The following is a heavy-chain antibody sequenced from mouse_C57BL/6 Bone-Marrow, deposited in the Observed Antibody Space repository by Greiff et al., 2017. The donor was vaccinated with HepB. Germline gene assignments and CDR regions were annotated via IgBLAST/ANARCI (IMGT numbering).Heavy chain of an antibody. Sequence: EVQLQQSGPELVKPGASVKIACKASGYTFTDYNMDWVKQSHGKSLEWIGDINPNNGGTIYNQKFKGKATLTVDKSSSTAYMELRSLTSEDTAVYYCAREGDGYPYAMDYWGQGTSVTVSS. D-gene: IGHD2-3*01. CDR1: GYTFTDYN. V-gene: IGHV1-18*01. CDR2: INPNNGGT. CDR3: AREGDGYPYAMDY. J-gene: IGHJ4*01.